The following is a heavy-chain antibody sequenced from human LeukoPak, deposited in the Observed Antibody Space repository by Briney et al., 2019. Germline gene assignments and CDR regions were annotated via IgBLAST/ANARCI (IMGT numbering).Heavy chain of an antibody. CDR3: AKHYMGSSYNRGLDY. V-gene: IGHV4-39*01. Sequence: SETLSLTCTVSGGSISTSNYYWGWIRQPPGKGLEWIGNIFYSGSTYYSPSLKSRVTISVDTSKNQFSLKLSSVTAADTAVYYCAKHYMGSSYNRGLDYWGQGTLVTVSS. D-gene: IGHD3-10*01. CDR1: GGSISTSNYY. CDR2: IFYSGST. J-gene: IGHJ4*02.